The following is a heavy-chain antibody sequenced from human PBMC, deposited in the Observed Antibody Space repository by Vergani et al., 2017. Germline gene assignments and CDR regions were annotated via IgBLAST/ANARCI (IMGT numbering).Heavy chain of an antibody. CDR3: ARHSTVEWLVKLGWIDR. J-gene: IGHJ5*02. CDR2: IYYSGST. D-gene: IGHD6-19*01. V-gene: IGHV4-39*01. CDR1: GASIRSSNYY. Sequence: QLQLQESGPGLVKPSATLSLTCSVSGASIRSSNYYLGWIRQPPGKGLEWIASIYYSGSTYYNPSLKSRVTISLDTSKNQFSLKLSSVTSADTAVYFCARHSTVEWLVKLGWIDRWGKEIWVTVSS.